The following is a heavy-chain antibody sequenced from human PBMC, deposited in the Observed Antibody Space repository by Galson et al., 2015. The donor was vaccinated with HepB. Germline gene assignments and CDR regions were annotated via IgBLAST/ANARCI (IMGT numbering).Heavy chain of an antibody. Sequence: SLRLSCAASGFTFSSYGMHWVRQAPGKGLEWVAVISYDGSNKYYADSVKGRFTISRDNSKNTLYLQMNSLRAEDTAVYYCAKGAVTWIQQWLGDDAFDIWGQGTMVTVSS. J-gene: IGHJ3*02. CDR2: ISYDGSNK. D-gene: IGHD5-18*01. CDR3: AKGAVTWIQQWLGDDAFDI. V-gene: IGHV3-30*18. CDR1: GFTFSSYG.